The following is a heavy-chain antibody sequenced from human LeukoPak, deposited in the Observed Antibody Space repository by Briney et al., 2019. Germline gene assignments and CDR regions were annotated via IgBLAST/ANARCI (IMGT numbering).Heavy chain of an antibody. J-gene: IGHJ5*02. CDR1: GFTFSSYE. V-gene: IGHV3-48*03. CDR3: ARDYYYDSSGYYGGFDP. Sequence: GGSLRLSCAASGFTFSSYEMNWVRQAPGKGLEWVSYISSSGSTIYYADSVKGRFTISRDNAKNSLYLQTNSLRAEDTAVYYCARDYYYDSSGYYGGFDPWGQGTLVTVSS. CDR2: ISSSGSTI. D-gene: IGHD3-22*01.